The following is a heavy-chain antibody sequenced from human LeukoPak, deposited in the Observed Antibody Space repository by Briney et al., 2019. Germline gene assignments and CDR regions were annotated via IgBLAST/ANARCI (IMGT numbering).Heavy chain of an antibody. CDR3: AKAGMIVVPIYPVGDY. Sequence: PGGSLRLSCAASGFTFSTYWMHWVRHAPGKGLVWVSRINTDGSSTSYADSVKGRFTISRDNSKNTLYLQMNSLRAEDTAVYYCAKAGMIVVPIYPVGDYWGQGTLVTVSS. CDR1: GFTFSTYW. V-gene: IGHV3-74*01. CDR2: INTDGSST. D-gene: IGHD3-22*01. J-gene: IGHJ4*02.